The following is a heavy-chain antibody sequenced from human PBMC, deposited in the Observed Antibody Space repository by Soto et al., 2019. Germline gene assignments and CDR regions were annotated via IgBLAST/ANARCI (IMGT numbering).Heavy chain of an antibody. CDR2: IWYDGSNK. CDR1: GFTFSSYG. J-gene: IGHJ4*02. Sequence: GGSLRLSCAASGFTFSSYGMHWVRQAPGKGLEWVAVIWYDGSNKYYADSVKGRFTISRDNSKNTLYLQMNSLRAEDTAVYYCARAPPESRFGGVVIGVSHFDYWGQGTLVTVSS. V-gene: IGHV3-33*01. CDR3: ARAPPESRFGGVVIGVSHFDY. D-gene: IGHD3-3*01.